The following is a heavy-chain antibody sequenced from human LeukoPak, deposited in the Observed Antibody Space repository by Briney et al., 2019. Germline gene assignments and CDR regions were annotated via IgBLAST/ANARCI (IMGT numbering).Heavy chain of an antibody. CDR2: ISSSSSYI. CDR1: GFTFSSYS. Sequence: GGSLRLSCAASGFTFSSYSINWVRQATGKGLEWVSSISSSSSYIYYADSVKGRFTISRDNAKNSLYLQMNSLRAEDTAVYYCARDRGTKFPYYFDYWGQGTLVTVSS. J-gene: IGHJ4*02. D-gene: IGHD2-2*01. CDR3: ARDRGTKFPYYFDY. V-gene: IGHV3-21*01.